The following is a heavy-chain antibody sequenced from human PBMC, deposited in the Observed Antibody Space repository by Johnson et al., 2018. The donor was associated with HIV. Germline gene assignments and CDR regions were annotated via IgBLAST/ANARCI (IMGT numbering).Heavy chain of an antibody. CDR1: GFTVSTYY. CDR3: AKNLQSGATTNAFDI. CDR2: LYCSGKT. J-gene: IGHJ3*02. Sequence: VLLVESGGGLIQPGGSLRLSCAASGFTVSTYYMTWVRQASGRGLELGSLLYCSGKTYYADSAGGRFTISRDNSKHTLYLQMNSLRAEDTGLYYCAKNLQSGATTNAFDIWGQGTMVTISS. V-gene: IGHV3-53*01. D-gene: IGHD5-12*01.